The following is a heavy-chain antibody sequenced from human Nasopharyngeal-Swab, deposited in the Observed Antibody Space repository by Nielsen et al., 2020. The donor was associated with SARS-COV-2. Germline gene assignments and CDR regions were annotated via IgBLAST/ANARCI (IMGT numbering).Heavy chain of an antibody. CDR1: GFIVSNTY. CDR2: IYSGGNT. CDR3: ARGKYRITEFHY. D-gene: IGHD6-6*01. V-gene: IGHV3-66*02. J-gene: IGHJ4*02. Sequence: GDSLKISCAASGFIVSNTYLSWVRQAPGKGLEWVSLIYSGGNTYYADSVKGRFTNSRGTSKNTLYLQMNSLRTEDTAIYYGARGKYRITEFHYWGQGTLVTVSS.